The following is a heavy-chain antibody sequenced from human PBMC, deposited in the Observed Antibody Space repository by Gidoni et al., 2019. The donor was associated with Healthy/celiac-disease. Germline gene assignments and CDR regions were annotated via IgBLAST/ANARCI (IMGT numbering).Heavy chain of an antibody. CDR2: IWYDGSNK. J-gene: IGHJ6*02. Sequence: QVQLVESVGGVVQPGRSLRLSCPDSGFPFSSHGMHWVRQAPGKGLAWVAVIWYDGSNKYYADSVKGRFTISRDNSKNTLYLQMNSLRAEDTAVYYCAGTGPRDYYGMDVWGQGTTVTVSS. CDR1: GFPFSSHG. CDR3: AGTGPRDYYGMDV. V-gene: IGHV3-33*08.